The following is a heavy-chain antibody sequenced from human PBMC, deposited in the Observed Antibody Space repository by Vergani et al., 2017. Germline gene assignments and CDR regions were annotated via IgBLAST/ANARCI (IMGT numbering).Heavy chain of an antibody. V-gene: IGHV3-9*01. Sequence: EVQLVESGGGLVQPGRSLRLSCAASGFTFDDYAMHWVRQAPGKGLEWVSGISWNSGSIGYADSVKGRFTISRDNAKNSLYLQMNSLRAEDTAVYYCASPASSGWYYFDYWGQGTLVTVSS. CDR1: GFTFDDYA. CDR2: ISWNSGSI. J-gene: IGHJ4*02. D-gene: IGHD6-19*01. CDR3: ASPASSGWYYFDY.